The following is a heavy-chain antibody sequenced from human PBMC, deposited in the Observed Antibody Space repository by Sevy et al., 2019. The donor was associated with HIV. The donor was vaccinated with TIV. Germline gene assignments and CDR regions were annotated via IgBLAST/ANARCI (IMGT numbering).Heavy chain of an antibody. Sequence: ASVKVSCKASGYTFTSYGISWVRQAPGQGLEWMGWISAYNGNTNYAQKLQGRVTMTTDTSTSTAYMELRSLRSDDTAVYYCARGRRVATIRADFDYWGQGTLVTVSS. J-gene: IGHJ4*02. V-gene: IGHV1-18*04. CDR3: ARGRRVATIRADFDY. D-gene: IGHD5-12*01. CDR2: ISAYNGNT. CDR1: GYTFTSYG.